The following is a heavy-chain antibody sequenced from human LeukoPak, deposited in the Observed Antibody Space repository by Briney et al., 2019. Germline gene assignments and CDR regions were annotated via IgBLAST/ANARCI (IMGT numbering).Heavy chain of an antibody. V-gene: IGHV4-39*07. CDR3: ARVYSYGSYFDY. CDR1: GGSISSSSYY. J-gene: IGHJ4*02. CDR2: IYYSGSA. Sequence: SETLSLTCTVSGGSISSSSYYWGWIRQPPGKGLEWIGSIYYSGSAYYSPSLKSRVTISVDTSKNQFSLKLSSVTAANTAVYYCARVYSYGSYFDYWGQGTLVTVSS. D-gene: IGHD5-18*01.